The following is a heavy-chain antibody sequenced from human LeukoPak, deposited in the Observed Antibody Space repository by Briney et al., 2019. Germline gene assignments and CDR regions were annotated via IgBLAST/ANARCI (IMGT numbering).Heavy chain of an antibody. Sequence: PSETLSLTCTVSGGSISSYYCSWIRQPPGKGLEWIGYINYNGGTNYNPSLKSRVTISVDTSKNQCSLKLSSVTAADTAVYYCARDLGMYYYDSSGYYYYGMDVWGQGTTVTVSS. CDR3: ARDLGMYYYDSSGYYYYGMDV. J-gene: IGHJ6*02. CDR1: GGSISSYY. D-gene: IGHD3-22*01. V-gene: IGHV4-59*12. CDR2: INYNGGT.